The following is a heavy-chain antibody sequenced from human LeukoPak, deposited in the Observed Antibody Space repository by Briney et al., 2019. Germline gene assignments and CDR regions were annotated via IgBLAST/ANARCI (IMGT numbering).Heavy chain of an antibody. CDR1: GFTFTSYW. CDR2: IYPGDSHT. CDR3: ARPSSMTRFNWYFDL. V-gene: IGHV5-51*01. J-gene: IGHJ2*01. Sequence: GESLKISCKGSGFTFTSYWIAWVRQMPGNGLEWLGVIYPGDSHTRYSPSFQGQVTISADKSISTAYLQWSSLKASDTAMYYCARPSSMTRFNWYFDLWGRGTLVTVSS. D-gene: IGHD4-11*01.